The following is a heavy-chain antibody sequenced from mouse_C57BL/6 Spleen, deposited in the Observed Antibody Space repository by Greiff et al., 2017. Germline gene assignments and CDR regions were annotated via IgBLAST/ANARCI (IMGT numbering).Heavy chain of an antibody. CDR1: GFTFSSYA. CDR3: ARENYGSSLYYFDY. V-gene: IGHV5-4*01. Sequence: VQLKESGGGLVKPGGSLKLSCAASGFTFSSYAMSWVRQTPEKRLEWVATISDGGSYTYYPDNVKGRFTISRDNAKNNLYLQMSHLKSEDTAMYYCARENYGSSLYYFDYWGQGTTRTVAS. CDR2: ISDGGSYT. D-gene: IGHD1-1*01. J-gene: IGHJ2*01.